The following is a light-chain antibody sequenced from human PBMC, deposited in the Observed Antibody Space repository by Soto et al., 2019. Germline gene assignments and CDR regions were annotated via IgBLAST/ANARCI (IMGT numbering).Light chain of an antibody. CDR3: QHYGSALFT. Sequence: EIVLTQSPGTLSLSPGERATLSCRASQSFSSSYLAWYQPKPSQAPRLLIYGASSRATGIPDRFSGSGSGTDFTLTISSLEPEDFAVYYCQHYGSALFTFGPGTKVDVK. J-gene: IGKJ3*01. V-gene: IGKV3-20*01. CDR1: QSFSSSY. CDR2: GAS.